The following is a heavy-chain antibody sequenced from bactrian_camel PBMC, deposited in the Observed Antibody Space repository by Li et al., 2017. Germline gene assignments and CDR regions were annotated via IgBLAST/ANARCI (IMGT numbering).Heavy chain of an antibody. D-gene: IGHD2*01. CDR1: AYPYTRYR. CDR3: AADSSSSAGSWWLRHGPSLGAPV. J-gene: IGHJ4*01. Sequence: HVQLVESGGGSVQAGGSLRLSCTASAYPYTRYRMGWFRQPPWEEREGVAAIDSDGSTHYADSVKGRFTISQDSAKRTVFLEMNNLRPEDTGMYYCAADSSSSAGSWWLRHGPSLGAPVWGQGTQVTVS. CDR2: IDSDGST. V-gene: IGHV3S53*01.